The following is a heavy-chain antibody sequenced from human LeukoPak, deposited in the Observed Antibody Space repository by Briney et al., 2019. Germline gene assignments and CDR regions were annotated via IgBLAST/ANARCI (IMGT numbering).Heavy chain of an antibody. CDR2: IVVGSGNT. Sequence: SVNVSCKASGFTFTSSAVQWVRQARGQRLEWIGWIVVGSGNTNYAQKFQERVTITRDMSTSTVYMELSSLRSEDTAVYYCAAEGRPTVVTFRKGAVDLWGQGTMVTVSS. CDR3: AAEGRPTVVTFRKGAVDL. J-gene: IGHJ3*01. CDR1: GFTFTSSA. V-gene: IGHV1-58*01. D-gene: IGHD4-23*01.